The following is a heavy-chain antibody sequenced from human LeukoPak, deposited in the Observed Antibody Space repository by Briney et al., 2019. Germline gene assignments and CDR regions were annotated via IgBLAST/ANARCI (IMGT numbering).Heavy chain of an antibody. V-gene: IGHV4-34*01. D-gene: IGHD3-16*01. CDR3: ARGGSTFGVDP. J-gene: IGHJ5*02. CDR1: CGVFSGYY. Sequence: SETLALNWAVYCGVFSGYYWSLIRQPPGKGLEWIGEINHSGSTNYNPSLKSRVTISVDTSKNQFSLKLSSVTAADTAVYYCARGGSTFGVDPWGQGTLVTVSS. CDR2: INHSGST.